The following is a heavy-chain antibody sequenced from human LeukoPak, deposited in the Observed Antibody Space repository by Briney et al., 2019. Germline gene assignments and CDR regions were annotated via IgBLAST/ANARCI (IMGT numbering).Heavy chain of an antibody. CDR1: GFTFSSYA. J-gene: IGHJ4*02. V-gene: IGHV3-23*01. Sequence: GGSLRLSCAASGFTFSSYAMGWVRQAPGKGLEWVSGISASGGSTYDADSVKGRFTISRDNSKNTLYLQMNSLRAEDTAVYYCAKGRSGIAAAGLNYWGQGTLVTVSS. CDR2: ISASGGST. CDR3: AKGRSGIAAAGLNY. D-gene: IGHD6-13*01.